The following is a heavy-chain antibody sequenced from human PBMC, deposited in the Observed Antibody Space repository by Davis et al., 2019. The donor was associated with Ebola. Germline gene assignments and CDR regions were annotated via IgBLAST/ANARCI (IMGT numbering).Heavy chain of an antibody. CDR2: IYHTGST. J-gene: IGHJ4*02. V-gene: IGHV4-59*01. Sequence: MPSETLSLTCTVSGDSILTYYWSWIRQPPGKGLEGIGYIYHTGSTNYKPSLKSRVTMSVDTSKNQFSLRLISVTAADTAVYYCARGGIVGDALDYWGQGTLVTVSS. CDR1: GDSILTYY. CDR3: ARGGIVGDALDY. D-gene: IGHD1-26*01.